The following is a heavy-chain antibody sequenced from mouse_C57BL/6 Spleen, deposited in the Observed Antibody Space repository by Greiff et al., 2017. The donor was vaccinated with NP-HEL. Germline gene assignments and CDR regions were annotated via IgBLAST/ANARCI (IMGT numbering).Heavy chain of an antibody. CDR3: ARSYDGYYDAMDY. V-gene: IGHV2-6*01. CDR1: GFSLTSYG. Sequence: QVQLQQSGPGLVAPSQSLSITCTVSGFSLTSYGVDWVRQSPGKGLEWLGVIWGVGSTNYNSALKSRLSISKDNSKSQVFLKMNSLQTDDTAMYYCARSYDGYYDAMDYWGQGTSVTVSS. D-gene: IGHD2-3*01. J-gene: IGHJ4*01. CDR2: IWGVGST.